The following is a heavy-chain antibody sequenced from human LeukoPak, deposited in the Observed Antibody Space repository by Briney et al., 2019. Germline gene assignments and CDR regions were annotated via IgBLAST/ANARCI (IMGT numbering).Heavy chain of an antibody. Sequence: ASVKVSCKASGYTFTSYGISWVRQAPGQGLEWMGWISAYNGNTNYAQKLQGRGTMTTDTSTSTAYMELRSLRSDDTAVYYCARDRYYDSSGYSGYWGQGTLVTVSS. CDR3: ARDRYYDSSGYSGY. J-gene: IGHJ4*02. D-gene: IGHD3-22*01. V-gene: IGHV1-18*01. CDR2: ISAYNGNT. CDR1: GYTFTSYG.